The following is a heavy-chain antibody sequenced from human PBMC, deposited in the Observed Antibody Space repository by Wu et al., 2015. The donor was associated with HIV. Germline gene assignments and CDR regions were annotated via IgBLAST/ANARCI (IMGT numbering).Heavy chain of an antibody. CDR3: AKTDWKYADNLGSYGAFVC. J-gene: IGHJ3*01. D-gene: IGHD1-7*01. CDR2: VIPFFGTT. Sequence: QVQLVQSGPEVKKPGSSVKVSCTTSGGTFNKYAINWVRQAPGQGLEWLGGVIPFFGTTVYGQNFQGRVNINADELTTTGYLELDSLTYEDTAVYYCAKTDWKYADNLGSYGAFVCLGPKGRMVTVSS. CDR1: GGTFNKYA. V-gene: IGHV1-69*12.